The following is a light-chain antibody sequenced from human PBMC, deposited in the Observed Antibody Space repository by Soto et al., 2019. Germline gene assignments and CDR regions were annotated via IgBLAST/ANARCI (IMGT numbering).Light chain of an antibody. Sequence: QSVLTQPPSASGSPGQSVTISCTGSSDDVGTYDYVSWYQQHPGRGPKLIIFEVTKRPSRVPDRFSGSKSSNPASLTISGLQRYDEAVYYCNSYAGRQFFLFGGGTKLTVL. V-gene: IGLV2-8*01. CDR1: SDDVGTYDY. CDR2: EVT. J-gene: IGLJ2*01. CDR3: NSYAGRQFFL.